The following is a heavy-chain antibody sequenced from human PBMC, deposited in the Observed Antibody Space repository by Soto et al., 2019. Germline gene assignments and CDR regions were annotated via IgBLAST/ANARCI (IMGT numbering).Heavy chain of an antibody. CDR1: GYTFTGYY. V-gene: IGHV1-2*04. J-gene: IGHJ5*02. CDR3: ARDSAPIAVKLRYFDHNQHWFDP. Sequence: GASVKVSCKASGYTFTGYYMHWVRQAPGQGLEWMGWINPNSGGTNYAQKFQGWVTMTRDTSISTAYTELSRLRPDDTAVYYCARDSAPIAVKLRYFDHNQHWFDPWGQGTLVTVSS. D-gene: IGHD3-9*01. CDR2: INPNSGGT.